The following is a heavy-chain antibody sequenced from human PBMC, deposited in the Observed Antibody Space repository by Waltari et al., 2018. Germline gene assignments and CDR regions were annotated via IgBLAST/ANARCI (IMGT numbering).Heavy chain of an antibody. D-gene: IGHD2-15*01. V-gene: IGHV3-21*01. Sequence: EVQLVESGGGLVKPGGSLRLSCAASGFTFSSYSMNWVRQAPGTGLECVSSISSSSSYIYYADSVKGRFTISRDNAKNSLYLQMNSLRAEDTAVYYCARDVFVVVAATPSAIDYWGQGTLVTVSS. J-gene: IGHJ4*02. CDR3: ARDVFVVVAATPSAIDY. CDR1: GFTFSSYS. CDR2: ISSSSSYI.